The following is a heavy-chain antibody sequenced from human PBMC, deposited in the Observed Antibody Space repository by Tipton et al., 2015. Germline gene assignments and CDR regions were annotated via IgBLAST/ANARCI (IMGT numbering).Heavy chain of an antibody. CDR2: ISHSGNT. J-gene: IGHJ4*02. V-gene: IGHV4-38-2*01. CDR3: ACQDYDSLTRDYQTVDY. CDR1: AYSISSDYY. Sequence: ILSLTCAVSAYSISSDYYWGWIRQPPGKGLEWIGSISHSGNTYYNPSLKSRVTMSRDTSKNQFSLKLTSVTAADTAVYYCACQDYDSLTRDYQTVDYWGQGTLVTVSS. D-gene: IGHD3-9*01.